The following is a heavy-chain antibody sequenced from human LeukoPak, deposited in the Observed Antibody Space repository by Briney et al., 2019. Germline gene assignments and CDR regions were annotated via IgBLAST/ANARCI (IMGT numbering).Heavy chain of an antibody. CDR2: IYYSGST. V-gene: IGHV4-30-4*07. CDR1: GGSISSGGYS. Sequence: PSQTLSLTCAVSGGSISSGGYSWSWIRQPPGKGLEWIGYIYYSGSTYYNPSLKSRVTISVDTSKNQFSLKLSSVTAADTAVYYCARSLYYDSSGYYFNYYMDVWGKGTTVTVSS. J-gene: IGHJ6*03. CDR3: ARSLYYDSSGYYFNYYMDV. D-gene: IGHD3-22*01.